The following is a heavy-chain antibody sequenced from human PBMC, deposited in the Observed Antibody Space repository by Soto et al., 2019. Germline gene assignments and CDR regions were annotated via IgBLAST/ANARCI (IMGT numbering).Heavy chain of an antibody. CDR1: GGSISSSTYY. D-gene: IGHD6-13*01. V-gene: IGHV4-39*01. Sequence: SETLSLTCTVSGGSISSSTYYWGWIRQPPGKGLEWIGSIYYSGSTYYNPSLKSRVTISVDTSKNQFSLKLSSVTAADTAVYYCARLYLAAAGSDYFDSWGQGTLVT. CDR2: IYYSGST. CDR3: ARLYLAAAGSDYFDS. J-gene: IGHJ4*02.